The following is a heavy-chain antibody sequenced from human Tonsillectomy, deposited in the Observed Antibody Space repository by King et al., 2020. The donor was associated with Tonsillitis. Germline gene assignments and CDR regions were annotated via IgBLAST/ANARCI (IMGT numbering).Heavy chain of an antibody. CDR2: MFYSGST. CDR3: ARVRDRNMLHLDY. CDR1: GGSITSYY. D-gene: IGHD2-8*01. J-gene: IGHJ4*02. Sequence: VQLQESGPGLVTPSETLSLTCNVSGGSITSYYWSWIRQPPGKGLEWIGYMFYSGSTNYHPSLKRRVTMSVDTSKNQISLKLSSVTAADTAVYYCARVRDRNMLHLDYWGQGTPVTASS. V-gene: IGHV4-59*01.